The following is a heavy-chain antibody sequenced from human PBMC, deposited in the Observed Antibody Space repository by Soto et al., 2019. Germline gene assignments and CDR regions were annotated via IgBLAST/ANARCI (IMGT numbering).Heavy chain of an antibody. D-gene: IGHD3-3*01. Sequence: QLHLVQSGAVVKKPRASVTVSCSASGYPVTAYYMHWVRQAPGRGLEWMGGINPATGAAKYTQTFQGRVTMTRDTSTSTVFMELSGLTSEDTAVFYCARGGGVGVAGSAAFDMWGQGTVVTVSS. V-gene: IGHV1-2*02. CDR3: ARGGGVGVAGSAAFDM. CDR1: GYPVTAYY. CDR2: INPATGAA. J-gene: IGHJ3*02.